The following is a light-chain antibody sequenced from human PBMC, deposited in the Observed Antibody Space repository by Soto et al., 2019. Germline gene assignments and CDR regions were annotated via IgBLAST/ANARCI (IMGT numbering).Light chain of an antibody. CDR1: SSDVGAYKF. J-gene: IGLJ1*01. V-gene: IGLV2-23*02. CDR3: SSFVGFSTFGRYV. CDR2: EVS. Sequence: QSALTQPASVSGSPGQSITIFFSGTSSDVGAYKFVSWYRHHPGKAPQVMIYEVSNRPSGVSNRFSGSKSDNTASLTISGLQADDEADYYCSSFVGFSTFGRYVFGTGTKLTVL.